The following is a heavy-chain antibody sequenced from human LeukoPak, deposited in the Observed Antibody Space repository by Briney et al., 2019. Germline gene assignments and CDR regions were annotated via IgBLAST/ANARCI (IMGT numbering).Heavy chain of an antibody. CDR3: ARHPSSISWFDP. D-gene: IGHD6-13*01. V-gene: IGHV4-59*08. J-gene: IGHJ5*02. Sequence: SETLSLTCTVSGGSINNYYWSWIRQPPGKALEWIGYVFYSGSTKYNPSLKSRVTISVDTSKNQFSLKLTSVTAADTAVYYCARHPSSISWFDPWGQGTLVTVSS. CDR1: GGSINNYY. CDR2: VFYSGST.